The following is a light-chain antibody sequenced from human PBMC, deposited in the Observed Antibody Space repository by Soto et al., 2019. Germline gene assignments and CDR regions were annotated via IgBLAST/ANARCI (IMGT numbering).Light chain of an antibody. J-gene: IGKJ1*01. Sequence: DIQMTQSPSTLSASVGDTVTITCRASQSISNYLAWYQQKPGKAPKLLIYKASNLDSGVPSRFSGSGSGTEFTLTISSLQPGDFATYYCQQYNSYSRTFGQGTKVDIK. V-gene: IGKV1-5*03. CDR3: QQYNSYSRT. CDR2: KAS. CDR1: QSISNY.